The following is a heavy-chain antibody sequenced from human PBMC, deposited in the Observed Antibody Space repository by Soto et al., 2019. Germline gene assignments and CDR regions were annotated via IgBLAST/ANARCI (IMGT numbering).Heavy chain of an antibody. V-gene: IGHV1-69*01. CDR3: ALWGFRDGNNSKYNYSGMDV. CDR2: IIPIFGTA. Sequence: VQLVQSGAEVKKPGSSVKLSCKASGGTFNRYTISWVRQAPGQGLEWMGGIIPIFGTANYAQKFQGRVAIIADESKGAAYMELRSLRSEDTAVYYCALWGFRDGNNSKYNYSGMDVWGQGTTVTVSS. J-gene: IGHJ6*02. CDR1: GGTFNRYT. D-gene: IGHD1-1*01.